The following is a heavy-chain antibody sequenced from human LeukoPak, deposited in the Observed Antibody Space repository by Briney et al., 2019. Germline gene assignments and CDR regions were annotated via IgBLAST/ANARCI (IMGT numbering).Heavy chain of an antibody. V-gene: IGHV1-69*05. D-gene: IGHD1-26*01. CDR2: IIPIFGTA. Sequence: SVKVSCKASGGTFSSYAMSWVRQAPGQGLEWMGGIIPIFGTANYAQKFQGRVTITTDESTSTAYMELSSLRSEDTAVYYCARPLSEGFKGASGGWVAFDIWGQGTLVTVSS. CDR1: GGTFSSYA. CDR3: ARPLSEGFKGASGGWVAFDI. J-gene: IGHJ3*02.